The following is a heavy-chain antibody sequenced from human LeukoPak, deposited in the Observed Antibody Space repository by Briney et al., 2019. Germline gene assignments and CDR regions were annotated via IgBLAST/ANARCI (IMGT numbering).Heavy chain of an antibody. CDR2: SRRETEGGTT. V-gene: IGHV3-15*01. J-gene: IGHJ4*02. CDR3: TTDSNWGFFD. Sequence: GGSLRLSCAASGFTFSNAWMSWVRQAPGKGLEWVARSRRETEGGTTDYNASVKGRFTISRDDSKNTLYLQMNSLKDEDTAMYYCTTDSNWGFFDWGQGTLVTVSS. CDR1: GFTFSNAW. D-gene: IGHD7-27*01.